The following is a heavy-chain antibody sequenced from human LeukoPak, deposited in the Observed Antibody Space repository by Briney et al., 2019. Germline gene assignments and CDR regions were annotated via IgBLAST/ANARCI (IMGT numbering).Heavy chain of an antibody. CDR3: FYYMDV. V-gene: IGHV1-2*02. CDR1: GYTFIGYH. J-gene: IGHJ6*03. CDR2: INPKTGDT. Sequence: ASVRVSCKASGYTFIGYHLYWVRLAPGQGLEWMGWINPKTGDTNYSENFKGRVTMTTDTSINTAYMDLSSLTYDDTAVYYYFYYMDVWAKGTTVLVSS.